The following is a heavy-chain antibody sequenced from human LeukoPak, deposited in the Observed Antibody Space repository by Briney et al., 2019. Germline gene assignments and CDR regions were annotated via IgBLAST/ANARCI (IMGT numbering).Heavy chain of an antibody. Sequence: SETLSLTCTVSGGYISSYYWSWIRQPAGRGLEWIGRISSSGSTNYNPSLKSRVTMSVGTSKNQFSLRLPSVTAADTAVYYCAREGRGSTQGYWGQGTLVAVSS. D-gene: IGHD2-15*01. J-gene: IGHJ4*02. V-gene: IGHV4-4*07. CDR2: ISSSGST. CDR1: GGYISSYY. CDR3: AREGRGSTQGY.